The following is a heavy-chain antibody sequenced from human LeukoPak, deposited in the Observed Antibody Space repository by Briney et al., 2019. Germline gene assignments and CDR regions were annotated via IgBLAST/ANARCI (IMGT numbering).Heavy chain of an antibody. V-gene: IGHV4-30-2*01. Sequence: PSETLSLTCAVSGGSISSGGYSWSWIRQPPGTGLDWIGYIYHSGSTYYNPSLKSRVTISVDRSKNQFSLKLSSVTAADTAVYYCARGTYEYVWGSLNFDLWGRGTLVTVSS. CDR2: IYHSGST. J-gene: IGHJ2*01. D-gene: IGHD3-16*01. CDR1: GGSISSGGYS. CDR3: ARGTYEYVWGSLNFDL.